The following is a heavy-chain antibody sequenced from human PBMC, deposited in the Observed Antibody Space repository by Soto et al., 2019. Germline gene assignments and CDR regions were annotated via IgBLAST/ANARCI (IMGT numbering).Heavy chain of an antibody. J-gene: IGHJ4*02. CDR3: ARGEPYGDFAY. Sequence: QVQLQESGPRLVKPSQTLSLTCTVSGGSISSGNYYWSWIRQHPGKGLEFIGYIYYNGNTYYNPSLESRITISGDTSKNQFSLRLTSVTAADTAVYYCARGEPYGDFAYWGQGTLVTVSS. V-gene: IGHV4-31*03. CDR2: IYYNGNT. CDR1: GGSISSGNYY. D-gene: IGHD4-17*01.